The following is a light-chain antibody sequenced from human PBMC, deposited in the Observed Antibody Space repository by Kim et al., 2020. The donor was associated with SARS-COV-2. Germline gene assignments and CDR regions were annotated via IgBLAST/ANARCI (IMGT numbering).Light chain of an antibody. CDR1: NIGSKS. CDR3: QVWDSSSDHPDWV. V-gene: IGLV3-21*04. J-gene: IGLJ3*02. CDR2: YDS. Sequence: SYELTQPPSVSVAPGKTARITCGGNNIGSKSVHWYQQKPGQAPVLVIYYDSDRPSGIPERFSGSNYGNTATLTISRVEAGDEADYYCQVWDSSSDHPDWVFGGGTQLTVL.